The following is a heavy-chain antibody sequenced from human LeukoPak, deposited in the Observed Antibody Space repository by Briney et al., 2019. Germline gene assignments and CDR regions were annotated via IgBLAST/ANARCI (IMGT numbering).Heavy chain of an antibody. CDR2: ISGSGGST. J-gene: IGHJ3*02. CDR1: GFTFSSYA. D-gene: IGHD1-14*01. Sequence: GGSVRLSCAASGFTFSSYAMSWVRQAPGKGLEWVSAISGSGGSTYYAESVKGRFTISRDNAKNSLYLQMNSLRAEDTAVYYCTTEPFFGAHAFDIWGQGTMVTVSS. CDR3: TTEPFFGAHAFDI. V-gene: IGHV3-23*01.